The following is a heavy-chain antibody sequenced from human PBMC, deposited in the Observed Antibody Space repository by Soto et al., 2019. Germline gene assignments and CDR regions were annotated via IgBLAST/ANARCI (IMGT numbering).Heavy chain of an antibody. J-gene: IGHJ4*02. Sequence: SETLSLTCPVSGGSISSGGYYWSWIRQHPGKGLEWIGYIYYSGSTYYNPSLKSRVTISVHTSKNQFSLKLSSVTAADTAVYYRERGLYDYGDYLGYFAYRAQGTPVPGS. CDR2: IYYSGST. D-gene: IGHD4-17*01. V-gene: IGHV4-31*03. CDR3: ERGLYDYGDYLGYFAY. CDR1: GGSISSGGYY.